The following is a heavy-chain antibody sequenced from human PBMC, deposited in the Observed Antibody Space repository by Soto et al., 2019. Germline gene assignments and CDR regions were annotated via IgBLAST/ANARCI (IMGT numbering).Heavy chain of an antibody. CDR2: IKNKAEGGAT. CDR3: TTGSVEGV. CDR1: DFTITNAW. J-gene: IGHJ6*02. D-gene: IGHD2-15*01. Sequence: EVQLVESGGGLVKPWGALRLSFAASDFTITNAWMNWVRQAPGKGLEWVGRIKNKAEGGATDYAAPLKGRFTISRDDSRNTLFLQMNSLKTEDTAVYYCTTGSVEGVWGQGATVTVSS. V-gene: IGHV3-15*07.